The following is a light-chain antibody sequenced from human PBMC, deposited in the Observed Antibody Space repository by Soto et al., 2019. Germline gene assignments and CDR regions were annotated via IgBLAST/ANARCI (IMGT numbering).Light chain of an antibody. J-gene: IGLJ3*02. Sequence: QSVLTQPPSVSVAPGQRVTISCTGSSSNIGAGYDVHWYQQLPGTAPKLLIYGNSNRPSGVPDRFSGSKSATSASLASTGRRAEDEADYYCQSYDSSLSGWVFGGGTKLTVL. CDR3: QSYDSSLSGWV. CDR1: SSNIGAGYD. CDR2: GNS. V-gene: IGLV1-40*01.